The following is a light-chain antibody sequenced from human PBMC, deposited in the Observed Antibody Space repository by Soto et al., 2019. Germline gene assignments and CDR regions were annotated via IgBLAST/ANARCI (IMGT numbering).Light chain of an antibody. CDR1: SSDVGGYNY. J-gene: IGLJ1*01. V-gene: IGLV2-14*01. CDR2: EVS. CDR3: SSYTSSRAYV. Sequence: QSVLTQPASVSVSPGQSITISCTGTSSDVGGYNYVSWYQQQSGKAPKLMIHEVSNRPSGVSNRFSGSKSGNTAALTISGLQAEDEADSYCSSYTSSRAYVFGIGTKVTVL.